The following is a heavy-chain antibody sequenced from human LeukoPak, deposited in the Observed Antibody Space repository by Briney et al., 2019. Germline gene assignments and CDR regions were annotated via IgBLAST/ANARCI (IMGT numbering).Heavy chain of an antibody. D-gene: IGHD2-15*01. V-gene: IGHV3-7*01. CDR2: INPAGSET. Sequence: GGSLRLSCAASGFSLSAYWMTWVRQAPGTGLEWVANINPAGSETYYVDPVKGRFSISRDNARNLVYLQMNSLRAEDTAVYHCARFGYVAAVDVWGQGTPVTVSS. CDR1: GFSLSAYW. CDR3: ARFGYVAAVDV. J-gene: IGHJ4*02.